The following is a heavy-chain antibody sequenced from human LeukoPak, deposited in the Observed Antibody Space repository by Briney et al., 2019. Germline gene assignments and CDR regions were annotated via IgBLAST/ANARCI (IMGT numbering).Heavy chain of an antibody. CDR3: AKDVDRRSGVY. CDR2: ISYDGSNK. V-gene: IGHV3-30*18. J-gene: IGHJ4*02. CDR1: GFTFSSYG. Sequence: GGSLRLSCAASGFTFSSYGMHWVRQAPGKGLEWVAVISYDGSNKCYADSVKGRFTISRDNSKNTLYLQMNSLRAEDTAVYYCAKDVDRRSGVYWGQGTLVTVSS.